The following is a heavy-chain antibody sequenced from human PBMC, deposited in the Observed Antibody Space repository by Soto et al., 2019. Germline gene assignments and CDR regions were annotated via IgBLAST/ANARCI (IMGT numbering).Heavy chain of an antibody. CDR2: MYYGGRT. V-gene: IGHV4-59*03. J-gene: IGHJ5*02. D-gene: IGHD3-3*01. Sequence: SETLSLTCTVSGGSISSYYWSWIRQPPGKGLEWIGYMYYGGRTNYNPSLKSRVTMSVDTSKNQFSLRLSSVTAADTAIYYCATRITVFGLLIPPFDPWGQGTQVTVSS. CDR1: GGSISSYY. CDR3: ATRITVFGLLIPPFDP.